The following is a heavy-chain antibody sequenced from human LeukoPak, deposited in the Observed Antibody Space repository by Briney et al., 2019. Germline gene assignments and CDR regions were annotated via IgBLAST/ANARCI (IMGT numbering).Heavy chain of an antibody. D-gene: IGHD2-15*01. V-gene: IGHV4-59*08. CDR2: IYYSVST. CDR1: GGSISNYY. CDR3: ARHSETCSGGSCFLDYFDY. Sequence: SETLSLTCTVSGGSISNYYWSWIRQPPGKGLEWIGYIYYSVSTNYNPSLKSRLTISVDTPKNHFSLRLTSVTAADTAVCYCARHSETCSGGSCFLDYFDYWGQGTLVTVSS. J-gene: IGHJ4*02.